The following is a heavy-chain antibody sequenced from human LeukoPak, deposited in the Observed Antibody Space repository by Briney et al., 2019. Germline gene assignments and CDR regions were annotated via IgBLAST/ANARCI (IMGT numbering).Heavy chain of an antibody. CDR3: ARLYCSITSCYAGDY. Sequence: GGSLTLPCAVSGFTFSDYSMNWVRQAPGKGLEWVSSISSDSNHIYYADSVKGRFTISRDNAKNSLYLQMNSLRAEDTAVYYCARLYCSITSCYAGDYWAEGPLVTVSS. V-gene: IGHV3-21*01. J-gene: IGHJ4*02. CDR2: ISSDSNHI. D-gene: IGHD2-2*01. CDR1: GFTFSDYS.